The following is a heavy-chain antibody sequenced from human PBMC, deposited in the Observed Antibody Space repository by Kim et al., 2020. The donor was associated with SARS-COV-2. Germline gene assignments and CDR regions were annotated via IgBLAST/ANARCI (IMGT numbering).Heavy chain of an antibody. V-gene: IGHV4-59*13. CDR2: IYYSGST. CDR3: ARGYSSSWYYYYGMDV. D-gene: IGHD6-13*01. CDR1: GGSISSYY. Sequence: SETLSLTCTVSGGSISSYYWSWIRQPPGKGLEWIGYIYYSGSTNYNPSLKSRVTISVDTSKNQFSLKLSSVTAADTAVYYCARGYSSSWYYYYGMDVWG. J-gene: IGHJ6*02.